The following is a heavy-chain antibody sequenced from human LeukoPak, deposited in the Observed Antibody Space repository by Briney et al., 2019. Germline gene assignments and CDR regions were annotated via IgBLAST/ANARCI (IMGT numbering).Heavy chain of an antibody. CDR2: INPNSGGT. Sequence: GASVKVSCKASGYTFTGYYMHWVRQAPGQGLEWMGWINPNSGGTNNAQKFQGRVTMTRDTSISTAYMELSRLRSDDTAVYYCARARLFPRTAMVDSWGQGTLVTVSS. V-gene: IGHV1-2*02. D-gene: IGHD5-18*01. J-gene: IGHJ4*02. CDR3: ARARLFPRTAMVDS. CDR1: GYTFTGYY.